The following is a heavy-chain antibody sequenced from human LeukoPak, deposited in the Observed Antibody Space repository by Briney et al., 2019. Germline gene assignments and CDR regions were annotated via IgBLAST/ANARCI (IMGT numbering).Heavy chain of an antibody. CDR2: IYHSGST. CDR1: GGSISSYY. Sequence: SETLSLTCTVSGGSISSYYWSWIRQPPGKGLEWIGEIYHSGSTNYNPSLKSRVTISVDKSKNQFSLKLSSVTAADTAVYYCARSGPKVAGYYEPLNAFDIWGQGTMVTVSS. CDR3: ARSGPKVAGYYEPLNAFDI. J-gene: IGHJ3*02. V-gene: IGHV4-59*12. D-gene: IGHD3-22*01.